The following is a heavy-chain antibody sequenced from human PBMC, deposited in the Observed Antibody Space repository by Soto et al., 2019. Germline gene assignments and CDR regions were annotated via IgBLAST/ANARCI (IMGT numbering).Heavy chain of an antibody. CDR2: TGATGRTT. CDR1: GFTFNIYA. Sequence: GSLRLSCAASGFTFNIYAMTWVRQAPGKGLEWVSTTGATGRTTYYADSVKGRFTVSRDNSKNTLDLNMDSLRVEDTATYYCVRGTPTPGLDIWGRGTTVTVSS. CDR3: VRGTPTPGLDI. D-gene: IGHD1-7*01. V-gene: IGHV3-23*01. J-gene: IGHJ6*02.